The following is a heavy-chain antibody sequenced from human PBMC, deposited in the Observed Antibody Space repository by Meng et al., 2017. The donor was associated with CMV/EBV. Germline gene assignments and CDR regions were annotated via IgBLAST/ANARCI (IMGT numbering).Heavy chain of an antibody. Sequence: NWVRKAPGKGLEGVSSISSSSSYIYYADSVKGRFTISRDNAKNSLYLQMNSLRAEDTAVYYCARDNFGFNYCSGGSCYRYYYYGMDVWGQGTTVTVSS. V-gene: IGHV3-21*01. J-gene: IGHJ6*02. D-gene: IGHD2-15*01. CDR3: ARDNFGFNYCSGGSCYRYYYYGMDV. CDR2: ISSSSSYI.